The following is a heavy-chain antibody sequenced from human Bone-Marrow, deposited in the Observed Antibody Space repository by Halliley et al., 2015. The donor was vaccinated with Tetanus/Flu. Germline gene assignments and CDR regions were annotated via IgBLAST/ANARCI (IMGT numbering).Heavy chain of an antibody. CDR2: VHSGGAT. CDR3: ARDYGSDRTGYYGLAV. D-gene: IGHD3-10*01. V-gene: IGHV3-53*01. Sequence: SVVHSGGATFSADPVRGRFTISRDNSKNTLYLQMNSLRVDGTAMYYCARDYGSDRTGYYGLAVWGQGATVTVSS. J-gene: IGHJ6*02.